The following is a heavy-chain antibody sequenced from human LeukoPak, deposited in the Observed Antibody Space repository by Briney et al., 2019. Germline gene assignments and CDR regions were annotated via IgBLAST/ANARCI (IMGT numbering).Heavy chain of an antibody. D-gene: IGHD6-13*01. J-gene: IGHJ4*02. CDR3: ARGGGSGRYGLPFDS. CDR1: GFTFSSYS. CDR2: ISGSSSYI. V-gene: IGHV3-21*01. Sequence: GGSLRLSCAASGFTFSSYSMNWVRQAPGKGLEWVSSISGSSSYIYYADSVKGRFTISRDNAKNSVYLQMNSLTDEDTGVYYCARGGGSGRYGLPFDSWGQGTLVTVSS.